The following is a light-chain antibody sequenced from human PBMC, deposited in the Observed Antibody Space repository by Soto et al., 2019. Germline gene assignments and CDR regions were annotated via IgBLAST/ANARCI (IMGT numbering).Light chain of an antibody. CDR2: EVS. CDR3: SSYSISTAYL. V-gene: IGLV2-14*01. CDR1: SSDVGGYDY. Sequence: QSALTQPASVSGSPGQSITISCTGTSSDVGGYDYVSWYQLHPGKAPKLTVFEVSNRPSGDSYRFSGSKSGNTASLTISGLQAEDEADYFCSSYSISTAYLFGTGTKVTVL. J-gene: IGLJ1*01.